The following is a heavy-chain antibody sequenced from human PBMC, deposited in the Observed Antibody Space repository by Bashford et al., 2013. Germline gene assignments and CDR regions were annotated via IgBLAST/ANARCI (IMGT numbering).Heavy chain of an antibody. D-gene: IGHD2-21*02. CDR1: GFTFSSYG. Sequence: GGSLRLSCAASGFTFSSYGMHWVRQAPGKGLEWVAVIWYDGSNKYYADSVKGRFTISRDNSKNTLYLQMNSLRAEDTAVYYCARDQWGLCGGDCYSSSFDYWGQGTLVTVSS. V-gene: IGHV3-33*01. J-gene: IGHJ4*02. CDR2: IWYDGSNK. CDR3: ARDQWGLCGGDCYSSSFDY.